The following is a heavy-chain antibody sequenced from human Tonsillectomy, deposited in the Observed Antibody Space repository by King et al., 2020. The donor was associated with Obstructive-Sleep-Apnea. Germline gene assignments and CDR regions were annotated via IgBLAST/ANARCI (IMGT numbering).Heavy chain of an antibody. CDR1: GGSISSGGYS. CDR2: IYYSGST. V-gene: IGHV4-30-4*07. D-gene: IGHD2-2*01. CDR3: ARASLPLGVFQLLSGPDYYGMDV. J-gene: IGHJ6*02. Sequence: QLQESGPGLVKPSQTLSLTCAVSGGSISSGGYSWSWIRQPPGKGLEWIGYIYYSGSTYYNPSLKSRVTISVDTSKNQFSLKLSSVTAADTAVYYCARASLPLGVFQLLSGPDYYGMDVWGQGTTVTVSS.